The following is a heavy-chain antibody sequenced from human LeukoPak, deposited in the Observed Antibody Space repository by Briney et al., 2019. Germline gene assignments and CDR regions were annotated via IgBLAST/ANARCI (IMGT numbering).Heavy chain of an antibody. CDR1: GGSISSGDYY. D-gene: IGHD3-3*01. CDR2: IYYSGSA. CDR3: ARVYDFWSGYLVDP. V-gene: IGHV4-30-4*08. Sequence: SQTLSLTCTVSGGSISSGDYYWSWIRQPPGKGLEWIGYIYYSGSAYYNPSLKSRVTISVDTSKNQFSLKLSSVTAADTAVSYCARVYDFWSGYLVDPWGQGTLVTVSS. J-gene: IGHJ5*02.